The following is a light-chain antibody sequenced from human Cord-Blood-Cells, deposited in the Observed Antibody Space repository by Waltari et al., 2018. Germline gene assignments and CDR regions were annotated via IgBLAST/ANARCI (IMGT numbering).Light chain of an antibody. CDR2: YVS. CDR3: NAYTSSSTGV. V-gene: IGLV2-14*03. CDR1: SSDVGGYNY. Sequence: QSALTQPASVSGSPGQSLTISCTGTSSDVGGYNYVSWYQQHPGKAPKLMIYYVSNRPSGVSNRFSASKSGKTASLTISGRQAEEEADYYCNAYTSSSTGVFGGGTKLTVL. J-gene: IGLJ3*02.